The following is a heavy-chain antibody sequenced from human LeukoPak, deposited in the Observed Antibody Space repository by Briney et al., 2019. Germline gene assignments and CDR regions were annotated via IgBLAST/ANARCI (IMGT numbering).Heavy chain of an antibody. V-gene: IGHV1-69*04. Sequence: SVKVSCKASGGTFSSYAISWVRQAPGQGLEWMGRIIPILGIANYAQKFQGRVTITADKSTSTDYMEMSSLRSEDTAVYYCARVGGHYYDSSGYYWVSDWGQGTLVTVSS. CDR3: ARVGGHYYDSSGYYWVSD. J-gene: IGHJ4*02. D-gene: IGHD3-22*01. CDR1: GGTFSSYA. CDR2: IIPILGIA.